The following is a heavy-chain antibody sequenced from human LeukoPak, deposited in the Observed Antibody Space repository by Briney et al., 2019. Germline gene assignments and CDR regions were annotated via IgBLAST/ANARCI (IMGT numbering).Heavy chain of an antibody. D-gene: IGHD3-9*01. Sequence: PGGSLRLSCAASGFTFSSYSMNWVRQAPGKGLEWVSSISSSSSYIYYADSVKGRFTISRDNAKNSLYLQMNSLRAEDTAVYYCARERIDWLLSREDGSDAFDIWGQGTMVTVSS. CDR1: GFTFSSYS. CDR2: ISSSSSYI. V-gene: IGHV3-21*01. J-gene: IGHJ3*02. CDR3: ARERIDWLLSREDGSDAFDI.